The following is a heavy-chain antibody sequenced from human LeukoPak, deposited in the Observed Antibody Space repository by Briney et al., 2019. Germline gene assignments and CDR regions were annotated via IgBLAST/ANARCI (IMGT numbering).Heavy chain of an antibody. Sequence: GESLKISCKGSGYSFTNYWIGWVRQMPGKGLEWMGIIYPGDSRYSPSFQGQVTISADKSIGTAYLQWGSLKASDTAMYYCARRADSSAYYTYWGQGTLVTVSS. J-gene: IGHJ4*02. D-gene: IGHD3-22*01. V-gene: IGHV5-51*01. CDR2: IYPGDS. CDR3: ARRADSSAYYTY. CDR1: GYSFTNYW.